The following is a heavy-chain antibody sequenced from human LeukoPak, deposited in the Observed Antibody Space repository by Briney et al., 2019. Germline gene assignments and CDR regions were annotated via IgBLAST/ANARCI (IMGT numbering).Heavy chain of an antibody. J-gene: IGHJ6*02. CDR2: IYTSGST. CDR3: ARIVVPAAIPRYYYGMDV. CDR1: GGSISSYY. Sequence: KASETLSLTCTVSGGSISSYYWSWIRQPPGKGLEWIGYIYTSGSTNYNPSLKSRVTISVDTSKNQFSLKLSSVTAADTAVYYCARIVVPAAIPRYYYGMDVWGQGTTVTVSS. D-gene: IGHD2-2*01. V-gene: IGHV4-4*09.